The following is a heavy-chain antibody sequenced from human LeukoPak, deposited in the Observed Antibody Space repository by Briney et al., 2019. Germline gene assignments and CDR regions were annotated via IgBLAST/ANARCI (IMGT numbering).Heavy chain of an antibody. CDR1: GFTFSSFA. D-gene: IGHD2-8*01. Sequence: GGSLRLSCAASGFTFSSFAMSWVRQAPGKGLDWVSSISGSGAGTYYADSVKGRFTISRDNSKNSLYLQMNSLRAEDTAVYYCARALIGYYFDYWGQGTLVTVSS. CDR2: ISGSGAGT. J-gene: IGHJ4*02. CDR3: ARALIGYYFDY. V-gene: IGHV3-23*01.